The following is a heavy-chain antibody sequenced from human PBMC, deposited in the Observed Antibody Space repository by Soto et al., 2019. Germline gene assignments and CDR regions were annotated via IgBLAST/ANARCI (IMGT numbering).Heavy chain of an antibody. J-gene: IGHJ5*02. Sequence: EVQLLESGGGLVQPGGSLRLSCVASGFTFSNYAMSWVRQAPGKGLEWVSATTGSGGTTYYADSVKGRFTISRDKSKNTLYLQMNRLGAEDTAVYYCAKSVRPNSWFDPWRQGTLVTVSS. V-gene: IGHV3-23*01. CDR2: TTGSGGTT. CDR1: GFTFSNYA. D-gene: IGHD3-10*02. CDR3: AKSVRPNSWFDP.